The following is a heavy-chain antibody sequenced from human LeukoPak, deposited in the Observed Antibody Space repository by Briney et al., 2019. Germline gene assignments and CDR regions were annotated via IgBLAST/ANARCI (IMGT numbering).Heavy chain of an antibody. D-gene: IGHD2-2*01. CDR1: GGSISSYY. V-gene: IGHV4-59*01. CDR2: IYYSGST. J-gene: IGHJ5*02. CDR3: ARDRAVGVVPRLFDP. Sequence: SETLSLTCTVSGGSISSYYWSWIRQPPGKGLEWIGYIYYSGSTNYNPSLKSRVTISVDTSKNQFSLKLSSVTAADTAVYYCARDRAVGVVPRLFDPWGQGTLVTVSS.